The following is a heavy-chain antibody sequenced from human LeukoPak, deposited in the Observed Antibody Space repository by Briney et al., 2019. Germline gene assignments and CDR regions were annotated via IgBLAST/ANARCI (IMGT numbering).Heavy chain of an antibody. CDR1: GGTFSSYA. CDR3: ARGPELLRAFDI. D-gene: IGHD1-7*01. Sequence: SVKVSCKASGGTFSSYAISWVRQAPGQGLEWMGRIIPIFGTANYAQKFQGRVTITTDEPTSTAYMELSSLRSEDTAVYYCARGPELLRAFDIWGQGTMVTVSS. CDR2: IIPIFGTA. V-gene: IGHV1-69*05. J-gene: IGHJ3*02.